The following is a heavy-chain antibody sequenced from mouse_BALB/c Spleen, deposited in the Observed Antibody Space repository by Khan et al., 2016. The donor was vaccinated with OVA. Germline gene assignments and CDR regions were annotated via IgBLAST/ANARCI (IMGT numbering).Heavy chain of an antibody. V-gene: IGHV1S41*01. Sequence: DLVKPGASVKLSCKASGYTFTSYWINWIKQRPGQGLEWIGRVSPGSGCPYYHEIFKGMATVTIDKSSSTAYIQLYSLSSEDSAVLICTRTNCYGNSDYAMDYGGQGTSGTVSS. CDR3: TRTNCYGNSDYAMDY. D-gene: IGHD1-1*01. CDR1: GYTFTSYW. J-gene: IGHJ4*01. CDR2: VSPGSGCP.